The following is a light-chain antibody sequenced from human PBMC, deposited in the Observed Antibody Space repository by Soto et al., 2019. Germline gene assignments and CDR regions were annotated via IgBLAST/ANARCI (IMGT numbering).Light chain of an antibody. CDR3: GADHGSGSNLVV. CDR2: VGTGGIVG. V-gene: IGLV9-49*01. CDR1: SGYSNYK. Sequence: QSVLTQPPSASASLGASVTLTCTLSSGYSNYKVDWYQQRPGKGPRFVVRVGTGGIVGSKGDRIPDRFSVLGSGLNRYLTIKNIQEEDESDYHCGADHGSGSNLVVFGGGTKLTVL. J-gene: IGLJ2*01.